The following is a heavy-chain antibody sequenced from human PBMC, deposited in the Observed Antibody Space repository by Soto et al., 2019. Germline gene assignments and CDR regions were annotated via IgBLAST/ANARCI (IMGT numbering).Heavy chain of an antibody. CDR1: GGTFSSYA. V-gene: IGHV1-69*06. CDR3: ARSADIVVVQTPTGNQYYSPMDV. J-gene: IGHJ6*02. Sequence: SVKVSCKASGGTFSSYAISWVRQAPGQGLEWMGGIIPIFGTANYAQKFQGRVTITADKSTSTAYMELSSLRSEDTAVYYCARSADIVVVQTPTGNQYYSPMDVWGQGTTVTVSS. D-gene: IGHD2-2*01. CDR2: IIPIFGTA.